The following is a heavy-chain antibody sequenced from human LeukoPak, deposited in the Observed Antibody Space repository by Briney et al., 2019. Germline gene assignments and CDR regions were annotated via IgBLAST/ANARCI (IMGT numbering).Heavy chain of an antibody. D-gene: IGHD2-15*01. CDR2: INPNSGGT. CDR3: ASSGSYCSGGSCYPYYYYYYMDV. CDR1: GYAFTGYF. V-gene: IGHV1-2*02. Sequence: ASVKVSCKASGYAFTGYFMHWVRQAPGQGLEWMGWINPNSGGTNYAQKFQGRVTMTRDTSISTAYMELSRLRSDDTAVYYCASSGSYCSGGSCYPYYYYYYMDVWGKGTTVTISS. J-gene: IGHJ6*03.